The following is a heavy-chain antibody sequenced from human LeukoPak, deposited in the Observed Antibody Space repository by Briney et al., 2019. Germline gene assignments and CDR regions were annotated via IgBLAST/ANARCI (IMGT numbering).Heavy chain of an antibody. CDR2: ISSSSSSI. V-gene: IGHV3-48*04. D-gene: IGHD5-12*01. Sequence: PGGSLRLSCVASGFTFSSYSMNWVRQAPGKGLEWVSYISSSSSSISYADSVKGRFTISRDNAKNSLFLQMNSLRAEDTAVYYCAKDGGMATGRGWFDPWGQGTLATVSS. CDR1: GFTFSSYS. J-gene: IGHJ5*02. CDR3: AKDGGMATGRGWFDP.